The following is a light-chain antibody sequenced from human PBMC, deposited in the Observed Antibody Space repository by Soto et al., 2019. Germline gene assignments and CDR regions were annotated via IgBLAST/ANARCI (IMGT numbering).Light chain of an antibody. CDR1: QSISSW. CDR3: QQYGSSPVT. CDR2: KAS. Sequence: DIQMTQSPSTLSASVGDRVTITCRASQSISSWLAWYQQKPGKAPKLLIYKASGLESGVPSRFSGSGSGTDFTLTISSLQPDDFATYYCQQYGSSPVTFGQGTRLEIK. V-gene: IGKV1-5*03. J-gene: IGKJ5*01.